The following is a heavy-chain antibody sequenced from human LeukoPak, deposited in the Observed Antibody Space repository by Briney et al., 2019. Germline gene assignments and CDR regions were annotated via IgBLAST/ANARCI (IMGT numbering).Heavy chain of an antibody. CDR3: ARSIVVVPAAMYQKYNWFDP. Sequence: PGGFLRLSCAASGFTFSSYSMNWVRQAPGKGLEWVSSISSSSSYIYYADSVKGRFTISRDNAKNSLYLQMNSLRAEDTAVYYCARSIVVVPAAMYQKYNWFDPWGQGTLVTVSS. J-gene: IGHJ5*02. D-gene: IGHD2-2*01. CDR1: GFTFSSYS. V-gene: IGHV3-21*01. CDR2: ISSSSSYI.